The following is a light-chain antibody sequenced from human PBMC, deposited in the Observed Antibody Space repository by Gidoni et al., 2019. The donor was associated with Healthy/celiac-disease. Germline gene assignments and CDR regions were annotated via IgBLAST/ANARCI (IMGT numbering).Light chain of an antibody. CDR1: QDISNY. Sequence: DIHMTQSPSSLSASVGDRVTITCQASQDISNYLNWYQQKPGKAPKLLIYDASNLETGVPSRFSGSGSGTDFTFTISSLQPEDIAIYYCQQYDNLLYTFXQXTKLEIK. CDR2: DAS. V-gene: IGKV1-33*01. J-gene: IGKJ2*01. CDR3: QQYDNLLYT.